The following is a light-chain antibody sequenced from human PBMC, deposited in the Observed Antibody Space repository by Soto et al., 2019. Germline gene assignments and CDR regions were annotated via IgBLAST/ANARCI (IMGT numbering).Light chain of an antibody. J-gene: IGKJ1*01. V-gene: IGKV1-5*03. CDR3: QQYNSYPWT. Sequence: DIQMTQSPSTLSASVGDRVTITCRASQSISSWWAWYQQNPGKAPKLLIYKASSLESAVPSRVSGSGSGTEFTLTISSLQPDDFATYYCQQYNSYPWTFGQGTKVEIK. CDR1: QSISSW. CDR2: KAS.